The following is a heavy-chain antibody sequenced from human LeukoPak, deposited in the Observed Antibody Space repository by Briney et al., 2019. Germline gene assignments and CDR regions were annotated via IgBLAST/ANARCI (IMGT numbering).Heavy chain of an antibody. J-gene: IGHJ4*02. CDR1: GFSLRTSGVG. D-gene: IGHD6-19*01. V-gene: IGHV2-5*02. CDR2: IYWDDDK. CDR3: AHTRYSSGWYYFDY. Sequence: SGPTLVNPTQTLTLTCSFSGFSLRTSGVGVGWIRQPPGKALEWLALIYWDDDKRYSPSLRGRLTITKDTSKNQVVLTMTNMDPVDTATYYCAHTRYSSGWYYFDYWGQGTLVTVSS.